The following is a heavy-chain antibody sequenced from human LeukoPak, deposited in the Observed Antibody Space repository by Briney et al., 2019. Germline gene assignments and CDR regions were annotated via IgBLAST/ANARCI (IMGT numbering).Heavy chain of an antibody. D-gene: IGHD5-18*01. V-gene: IGHV3-23*01. J-gene: IGHJ5*02. Sequence: PGGSLRLSCPASGFTFSSYAMSWVRRAPGKGLEWVSSISGSCGNTYYAQSVKGRFTISRDNSEHTLYLQMDTLRADDTALYFCAKDPYDTAVANTNGWFDPWGQGTLVTVSS. CDR3: AKDPYDTAVANTNGWFDP. CDR1: GFTFSSYA. CDR2: ISGSCGNT.